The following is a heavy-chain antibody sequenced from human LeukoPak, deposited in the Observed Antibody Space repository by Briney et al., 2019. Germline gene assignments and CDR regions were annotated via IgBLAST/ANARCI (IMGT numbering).Heavy chain of an antibody. J-gene: IGHJ4*02. V-gene: IGHV3-9*01. D-gene: IGHD1-14*01. CDR3: AKDIATGNRLYYFDY. CDR1: GFTFDDYA. Sequence: SLRLSCAASGFTFDDYAMDWVRQAPGKGLELVSGISWYSGSIGYADSVKGRFTISRDNAKNSLYLQMNSLRAEDTALYYCAKDIATGNRLYYFDYWGQGTLVTVSS. CDR2: ISWYSGSI.